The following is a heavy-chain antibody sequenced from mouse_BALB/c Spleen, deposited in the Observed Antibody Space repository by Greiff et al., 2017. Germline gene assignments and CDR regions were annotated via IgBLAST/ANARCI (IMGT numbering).Heavy chain of an antibody. CDR2: ISNGGGST. J-gene: IGHJ2*01. CDR3: ARHLGRNYFDY. Sequence: DVKLQESGGGLVQPGGSLKLSCAASGFTFSSYTMSWVRQTPEKRLEWVAYISNGGGSTYYPDTVKGRFTISRDNAKNTLYLQMSSLKSEDTAMYYCARHLGRNYFDYWGQGTTLTVSS. CDR1: GFTFSSYT. D-gene: IGHD4-1*01. V-gene: IGHV5-12-2*01.